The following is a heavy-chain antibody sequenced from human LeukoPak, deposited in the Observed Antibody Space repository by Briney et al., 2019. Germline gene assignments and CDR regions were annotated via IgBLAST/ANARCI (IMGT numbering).Heavy chain of an antibody. CDR3: ARVPTGFPGTTPKTRNWFDP. CDR2: ISPNSGGT. Sequence: ASVKVSCKASGYTFTGYYMHWVRQAPGQGLEWMGWISPNSGGTNYAQKFQGRVTMTRDTSISTAYMELSRLRSDDTAVYYCARVPTGFPGTTPKTRNWFDPWGQGTLVTVSS. D-gene: IGHD1-7*01. J-gene: IGHJ5*02. CDR1: GYTFTGYY. V-gene: IGHV1-2*02.